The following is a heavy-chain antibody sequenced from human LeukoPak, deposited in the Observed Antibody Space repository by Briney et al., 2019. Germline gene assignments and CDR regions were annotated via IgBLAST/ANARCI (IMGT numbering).Heavy chain of an antibody. J-gene: IGHJ4*02. CDR1: DGFITNYY. D-gene: IGHD4-17*01. CDR3: ATGYGDFRVEGRYFYS. V-gene: IGHV4-59*01. CDR2: VHYSGTT. Sequence: PSETLSLTCTVSDGFITNYYWSWVRQPRGKGLEFIGYVHYSGTTNYNPSLRSRVTISIDTSKKHFFLKLNSVTAADTAVYYCATGYGDFRVEGRYFYSWGQGTLVTVSS.